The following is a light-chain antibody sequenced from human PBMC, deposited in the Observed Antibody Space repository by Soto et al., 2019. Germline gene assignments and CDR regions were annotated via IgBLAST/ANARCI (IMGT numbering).Light chain of an antibody. V-gene: IGKV3-20*01. CDR1: QSVSSSY. J-gene: IGKJ2*01. Sequence: ESVLTQSPGTLSLSPGERAALSCRASQSVSSSYLAWYQQKSGQAPRLLIYAASTRATGIPDRFSGSGSGTDFTLTISRLEPEDFAVYFCQLYGSSPPRYTFGQGTQLEIK. CDR2: AAS. CDR3: QLYGSSPPRYT.